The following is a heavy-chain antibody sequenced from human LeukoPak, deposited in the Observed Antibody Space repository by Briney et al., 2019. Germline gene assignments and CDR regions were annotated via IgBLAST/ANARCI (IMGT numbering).Heavy chain of an antibody. Sequence: PGGSLRLSCAASGFTFSSYWMHWVRQAPGKGLVWLSRISGDGSSTSYADSVKGRFTISRDNAKNTLYLQMNSLRAEDTAVYYCARMATFDYWGQGTLVTVSS. CDR1: GFTFSSYW. J-gene: IGHJ4*02. D-gene: IGHD5-24*01. V-gene: IGHV3-74*01. CDR2: ISGDGSST. CDR3: ARMATFDY.